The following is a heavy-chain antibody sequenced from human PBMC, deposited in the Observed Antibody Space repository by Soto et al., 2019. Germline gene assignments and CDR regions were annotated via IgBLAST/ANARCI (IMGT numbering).Heavy chain of an antibody. CDR1: GFTFSSYG. D-gene: IGHD5-18*01. CDR2: ISYDGSNK. J-gene: IGHJ4*02. Sequence: HPGGSLRLSCAASGFTFSSYGMHWVRQAPGKGLEWVAVISYDGSNKYYADSVKGRFTISRDNSKNTLYLQMNSLRAEDTAVYYCAKDKASWEYSYGPRTPDYWGQGTLVTVSS. CDR3: AKDKASWEYSYGPRTPDY. V-gene: IGHV3-30*18.